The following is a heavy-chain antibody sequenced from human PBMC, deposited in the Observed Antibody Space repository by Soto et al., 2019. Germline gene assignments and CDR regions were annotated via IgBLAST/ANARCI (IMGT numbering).Heavy chain of an antibody. Sequence: QVQLQESGPGLVKPSETLSLTCTVSGGSISSYYWSWIRQPPGKGLEWIGYIYYSGSTNYNPSLKSRVPISVDTSKNPFSPTLSSVPAADTAVYYCASRYGRYFDYWGQGTLVTVSS. D-gene: IGHD4-17*01. V-gene: IGHV4-59*08. CDR3: ASRYGRYFDY. CDR2: IYYSGST. J-gene: IGHJ4*02. CDR1: GGSISSYY.